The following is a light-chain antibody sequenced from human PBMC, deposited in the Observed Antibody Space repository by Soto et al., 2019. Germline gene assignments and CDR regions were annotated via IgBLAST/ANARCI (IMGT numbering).Light chain of an antibody. CDR1: SSNIGSNT. CDR3: AALDDSRNGVV. Sequence: QSVLTQPPSASGTPGQRVTISCSGSSSNIGSNTVNWYQQLPGTAPKLLLYSNTQRPSGFPARFSGSKSGASASLAISGLQSEDEADYYCAALDDSRNGVVFGGGTKLTVL. J-gene: IGLJ2*01. V-gene: IGLV1-44*01. CDR2: SNT.